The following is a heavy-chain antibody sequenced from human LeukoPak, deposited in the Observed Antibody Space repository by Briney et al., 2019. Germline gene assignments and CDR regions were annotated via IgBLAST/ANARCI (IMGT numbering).Heavy chain of an antibody. CDR3: ARGAPSQGYFDY. J-gene: IGHJ4*02. CDR2: INPNSGGT. Sequence: ASVEVSCKASGYTFTGYYMHWVRQAPGQGLEWMGWINPNSGGTNYAQKFQGRVTMTRDTSISTAYMELSSLRSEDTAVYYCARGAPSQGYFDYWGQGTLVTVSS. CDR1: GYTFTGYY. V-gene: IGHV1-2*02.